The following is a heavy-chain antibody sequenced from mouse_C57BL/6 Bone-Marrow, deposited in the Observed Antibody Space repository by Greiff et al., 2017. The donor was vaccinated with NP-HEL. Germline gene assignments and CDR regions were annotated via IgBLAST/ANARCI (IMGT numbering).Heavy chain of an antibody. CDR2: FHPYTDDT. J-gene: IGHJ2*01. V-gene: IGHV1-47*01. CDR1: GYTFTTYA. D-gene: IGHD2-1*01. CDR3: ERGGNYWYSMDY. Sequence: QVQLQQSGAELVRPGASVTMSCKASGYTFTTYAIEWVKQNHGKSLEWIGNFHPYTDDTEYNEKFKNKATLTVEKSSSTVYLELRRLTSDDSAVFYGERGGNYWYSMDYWGQGTTLTVSS.